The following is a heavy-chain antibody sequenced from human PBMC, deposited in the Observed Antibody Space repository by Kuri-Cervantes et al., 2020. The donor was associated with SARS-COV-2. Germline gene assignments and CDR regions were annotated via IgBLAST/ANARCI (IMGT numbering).Heavy chain of an antibody. Sequence: SETLSLTCTVSGGSISSYYWSWIRQPPGKGLEWIGYIYYSGSTNYNPSLKSRVTISVDTSKNQFSLKLSSVTAADTAVYYCASLILSAPAQMSVGGHYYYGMDVWGQGTTVTVSS. CDR2: IYYSGST. V-gene: IGHV4-59*12. J-gene: IGHJ6*02. CDR1: GGSISSYY. CDR3: ASLILSAPAQMSVGGHYYYGMDV. D-gene: IGHD2/OR15-2a*01.